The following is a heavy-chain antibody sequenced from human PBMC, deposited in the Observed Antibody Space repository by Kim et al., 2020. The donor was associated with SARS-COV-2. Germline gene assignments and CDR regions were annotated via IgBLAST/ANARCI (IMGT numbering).Heavy chain of an antibody. D-gene: IGHD6-19*01. CDR3: AGWGIAVAGTWFDP. CDR2: IYYSGST. CDR1: GGSISSSSYY. Sequence: SETLSLTCTVSGGSISSSSYYWGWIRQPPGKGLEWIGSIYYSGSTYYNPSLKSRVTISVDTSKNQFSLKLSSVTAADTAVYYCAGWGIAVAGTWFDPWGQGTLVTVSS. V-gene: IGHV4-39*01. J-gene: IGHJ5*02.